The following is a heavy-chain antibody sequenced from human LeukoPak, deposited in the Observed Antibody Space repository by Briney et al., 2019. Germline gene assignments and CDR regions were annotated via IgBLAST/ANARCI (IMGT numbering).Heavy chain of an antibody. CDR3: ARHTIVVVPAAIGARWFDP. CDR1: GGSISSSSYY. J-gene: IGHJ5*02. V-gene: IGHV4-39*01. CDR2: IYYSEST. Sequence: SETLSLTCTVSGGSISSSSYYCGWIRQPPGKGLEWIGSIYYSESTYYNPSLKSRVPISVDTSKNQFSRKLSSLTAADTAVYYCARHTIVVVPAAIGARWFDPWGQGTLVTVSS. D-gene: IGHD2-2*02.